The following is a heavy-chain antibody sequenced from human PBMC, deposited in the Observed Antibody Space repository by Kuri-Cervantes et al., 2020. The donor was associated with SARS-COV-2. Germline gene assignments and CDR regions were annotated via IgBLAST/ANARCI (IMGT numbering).Heavy chain of an antibody. V-gene: IGHV3-48*01. J-gene: IGHJ6*03. CDR2: ISSSSSTI. CDR1: GFTVSSNY. Sequence: GGSLRLSCAASGFTVSSNYMSWVRQAPGKGLEWVSYISSSSSTIYYADSVKGRFTISRDNAKNSLYLQMNSLRAEDTALYHCARDVAAYSSSLGSMDVWGKGTTVTVSS. D-gene: IGHD6-6*01. CDR3: ARDVAAYSSSLGSMDV.